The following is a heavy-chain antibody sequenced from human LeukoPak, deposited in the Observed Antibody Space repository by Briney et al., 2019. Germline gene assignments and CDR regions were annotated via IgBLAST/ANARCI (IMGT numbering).Heavy chain of an antibody. J-gene: IGHJ3*01. CDR2: ILYSGCT. V-gene: IGHV4-59*08. Sequence: SETLSLTCTVSGDSIRSYSWPWIRQPPRQGLEWIGYILYSGCTNYNPSLRRRVSISVDMSKNQFSLRLSSVTAADTSVYYCPRLGSHCRMVLQLNALDVWGEGTILTVSS. CDR3: PRLGSHCRMVLQLNALDV. D-gene: IGHD1-1*01. CDR1: GDSIRSYS.